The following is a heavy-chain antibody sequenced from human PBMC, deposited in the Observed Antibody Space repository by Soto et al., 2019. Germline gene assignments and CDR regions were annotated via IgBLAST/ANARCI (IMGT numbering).Heavy chain of an antibody. Sequence: DVQLVESGGGLVKPGGSLTLSCAASGFTFSSYSLSWVRQAPGKGLEWVSSISSGHGDIYYADSVKGRFIGSRDNAKNLLFLQMNNLRVEDTAVYYCALLTTGWYGHFDFWGQGTLVTVSS. CDR1: GFTFSSYS. V-gene: IGHV3-21*01. CDR3: ALLTTGWYGHFDF. D-gene: IGHD6-19*01. CDR2: ISSGHGDI. J-gene: IGHJ4*02.